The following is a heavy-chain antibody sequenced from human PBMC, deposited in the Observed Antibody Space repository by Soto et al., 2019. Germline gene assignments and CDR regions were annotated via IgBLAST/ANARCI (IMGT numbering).Heavy chain of an antibody. Sequence: QVQLVESGGGVVQPGRSLRISCAASTFTLSTYGMHWVRQAPGKGLEWVAVISYDGNNKYYADSVKGRFTISRDNSRNTLSLQMNSLTTEDTAVYYCARGAEYQVLSRDYFYGMDVWGQGIMVTVSS. V-gene: IGHV3-30*03. CDR3: ARGAEYQVLSRDYFYGMDV. CDR1: TFTLSTYG. CDR2: ISYDGNNK. D-gene: IGHD2-2*01. J-gene: IGHJ6*02.